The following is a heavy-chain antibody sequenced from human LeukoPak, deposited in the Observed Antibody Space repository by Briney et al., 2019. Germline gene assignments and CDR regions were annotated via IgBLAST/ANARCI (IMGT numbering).Heavy chain of an antibody. J-gene: IGHJ4*02. CDR1: GFIVSSNY. CDR2: ITSSGSTI. D-gene: IGHD4-17*01. Sequence: PGGSLRLSCAASGFIVSSNYMSWVRQAPGKGLEWVSYITSSGSTIYYADSVKGRFTISRDNAKNSLYLQMNSLRAEDTAVYYCVRSGAYGAHNYWGQGTLVTVSS. CDR3: VRSGAYGAHNY. V-gene: IGHV3-48*01.